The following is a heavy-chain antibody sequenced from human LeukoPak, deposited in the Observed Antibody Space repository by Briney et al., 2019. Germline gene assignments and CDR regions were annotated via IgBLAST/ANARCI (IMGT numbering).Heavy chain of an antibody. D-gene: IGHD5-24*01. J-gene: IGHJ3*02. Sequence: GGSLRLSCAASGFTFDDYAMHWVRQAPGKGLEWVSLISGDGGSTYYADSVKGRFTISRDNAKNSLYLQMNSLRAEDMALYYCAKGRDGYNSDAFGIWGQGTMVTVSS. CDR1: GFTFDDYA. CDR2: ISGDGGST. V-gene: IGHV3-43*02. CDR3: AKGRDGYNSDAFGI.